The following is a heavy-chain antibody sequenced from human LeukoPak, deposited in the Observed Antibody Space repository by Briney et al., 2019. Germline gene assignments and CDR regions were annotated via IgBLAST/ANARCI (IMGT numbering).Heavy chain of an antibody. CDR1: GFTFSSYG. Sequence: GGSLRLSCAASGFTFSSYGMHWVRQAPGKGLEWVAFIRYDGSNKYYADSVKGRSTISRDNSKNTLYLQMNSLRAEDTAVYYCARSRPTNYYDSSGYYWAFDIWGQGTMVTVSS. V-gene: IGHV3-30*02. J-gene: IGHJ3*02. CDR3: ARSRPTNYYDSSGYYWAFDI. D-gene: IGHD3-22*01. CDR2: IRYDGSNK.